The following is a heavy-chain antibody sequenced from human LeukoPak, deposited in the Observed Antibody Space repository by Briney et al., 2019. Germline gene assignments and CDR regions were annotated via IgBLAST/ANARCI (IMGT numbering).Heavy chain of an antibody. CDR3: ARGGGYYGY. CDR2: INHSGST. J-gene: IGHJ4*02. D-gene: IGHD3-3*01. Sequence: PSETLSLTCAVYGGSFSGYYWSWIRQPPGKGLEWIGEINHSGSTNYNPSLKSRVTISVDTSKSQFSLKLSSVTAADTAVYYCARGGGYYGYWGQGTLVTVSS. CDR1: GGSFSGYY. V-gene: IGHV4-34*01.